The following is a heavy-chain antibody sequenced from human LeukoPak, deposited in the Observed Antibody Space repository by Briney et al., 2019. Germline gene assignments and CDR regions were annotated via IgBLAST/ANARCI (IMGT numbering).Heavy chain of an antibody. CDR1: GGTFSSYA. CDR2: IIPIFGTA. Sequence: GSSVKVSCKASGGTFSSYAISWVRLAPGQGLEWMGGIIPIFGTANYARKFQGRVTITADESTSTAYMELSSLRSEDTAVYYCARGLTRDGYKTLGMDVWGQGTTVTVSS. J-gene: IGHJ6*02. D-gene: IGHD5-24*01. CDR3: ARGLTRDGYKTLGMDV. V-gene: IGHV1-69*01.